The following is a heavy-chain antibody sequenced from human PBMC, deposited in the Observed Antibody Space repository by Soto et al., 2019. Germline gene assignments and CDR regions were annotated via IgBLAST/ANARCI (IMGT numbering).Heavy chain of an antibody. D-gene: IGHD3-10*01. CDR2: IVPVFGRV. Sequence: QVHLVQSGAEVRKPGSSVRVSCKASGDTFTKYAISWLRQAPGQGLAWMGGIVPVFGRVTYAQRFQDRVSMIADKSTATSYLELTSLTADDTAVYYCAGVASGSTWDYFDYWGQGTLVTGSS. J-gene: IGHJ4*02. CDR3: AGVASGSTWDYFDY. V-gene: IGHV1-69*06. CDR1: GDTFTKYA.